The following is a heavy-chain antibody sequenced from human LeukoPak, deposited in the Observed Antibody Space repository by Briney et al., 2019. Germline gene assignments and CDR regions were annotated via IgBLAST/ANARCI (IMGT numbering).Heavy chain of an antibody. J-gene: IGHJ5*02. Sequence: ASVKVSCKASGYTFTSYAMNWVRQAPGQGLEWMGWISAYNGNTNYAQKLQGRVTMTTDTSTSTAYMELRSLRSDDTAVYYCARAEVRYYGSGSYNWFDPWGQGTLVTVSS. CDR2: ISAYNGNT. D-gene: IGHD2-15*01. CDR1: GYTFTSYA. V-gene: IGHV1-18*01. CDR3: ARAEVRYYGSGSYNWFDP.